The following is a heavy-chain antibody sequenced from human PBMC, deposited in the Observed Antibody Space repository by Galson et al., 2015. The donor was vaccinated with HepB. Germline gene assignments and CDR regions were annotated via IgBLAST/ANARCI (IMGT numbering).Heavy chain of an antibody. V-gene: IGHV5-10-1*01. J-gene: IGHJ5*02. D-gene: IGHD5-12*01. Sequence: QSGAEVKKPGESLRISCKGSGYSFTSYWISWVRQMPGKGLEWMGRIDPSDSYTNYSPSFQGHVTISADKSISTAYLQWSSLKASDTAMYYCARQGGYSGYANGDWFDPWGQGTLVTVSS. CDR1: GYSFTSYW. CDR3: ARQGGYSGYANGDWFDP. CDR2: IDPSDSYT.